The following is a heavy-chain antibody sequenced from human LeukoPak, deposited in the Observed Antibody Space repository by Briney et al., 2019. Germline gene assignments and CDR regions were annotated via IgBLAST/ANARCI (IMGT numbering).Heavy chain of an antibody. D-gene: IGHD3-9*01. Sequence: PGGSLRLSCAASGFTFSSYSMNWVRQAPGKGLEWGSSISSSSSYIYYADSVKGRFTISRDNAKNSLYLQMNSLRAEDTAVYYCATPPRGILTGYYDYWGQGTLVTVSS. CDR3: ATPPRGILTGYYDY. V-gene: IGHV3-21*01. CDR2: ISSSSSYI. J-gene: IGHJ4*02. CDR1: GFTFSSYS.